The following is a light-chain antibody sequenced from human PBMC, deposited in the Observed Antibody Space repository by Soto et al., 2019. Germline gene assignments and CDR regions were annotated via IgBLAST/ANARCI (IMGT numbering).Light chain of an antibody. V-gene: IGKV3-20*01. J-gene: IGKJ4*01. CDR3: QQYDSSPLT. Sequence: EIVLTQSPDTLSLSPGERATLSCRASQSVDSNYLARYQQKPGQAPRVLIYDASIRATGIPDRFSGSGSGTDFTLTISRLEPEDSAVYYCQQYDSSPLTFGGGTKV. CDR2: DAS. CDR1: QSVDSNY.